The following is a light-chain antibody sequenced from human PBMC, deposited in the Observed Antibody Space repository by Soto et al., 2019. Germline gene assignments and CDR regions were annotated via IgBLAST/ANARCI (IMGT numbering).Light chain of an antibody. CDR3: LLDFRYFWA. Sequence: IVLTQSPGTLSLSPGERTTLSCRASQSVSNNYLAWYQEKHGQAPRXXIYGASNRATGIPDRFSGSGSGTDLTITISSLQPEDFETYYCLLDFRYFWAFGQGTKVDIK. CDR1: QSVSNNY. J-gene: IGKJ1*01. V-gene: IGKV3-20*01. CDR2: GAS.